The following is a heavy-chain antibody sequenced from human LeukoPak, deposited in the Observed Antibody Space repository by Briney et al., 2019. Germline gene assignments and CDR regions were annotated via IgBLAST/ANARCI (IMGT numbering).Heavy chain of an antibody. D-gene: IGHD5-12*01. CDR2: KGNDGIIK. CDR1: GFSLGSYA. Sequence: PGGSLRLSCSASGFSLGSYAMHWVRQAPGKGLEWVAVKGNDGIIKRYGDSVKGRFTISRDNSKNTLHLQMNSLRAADTALYYCVKDRGLSGYDGLEYWGQGAQVTVSS. V-gene: IGHV3-30*18. CDR3: VKDRGLSGYDGLEY. J-gene: IGHJ4*02.